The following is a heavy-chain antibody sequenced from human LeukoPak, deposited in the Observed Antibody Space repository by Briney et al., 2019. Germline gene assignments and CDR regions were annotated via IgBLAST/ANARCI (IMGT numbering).Heavy chain of an antibody. CDR1: GGSISSGDYY. CDR2: IYYSGST. CDR3: ARGRRRDWFDP. D-gene: IGHD6-25*01. Sequence: SETLSLTCTVSGGSISSGDYYWSWIRQPPGKGLEWIGYIYYSGSTYYNPSLKSRVTISVDTSKNQSSLKLSPVTAADTAVYYCARGRRRDWFDPWGQGTLVTVSS. V-gene: IGHV4-30-4*08. J-gene: IGHJ5*02.